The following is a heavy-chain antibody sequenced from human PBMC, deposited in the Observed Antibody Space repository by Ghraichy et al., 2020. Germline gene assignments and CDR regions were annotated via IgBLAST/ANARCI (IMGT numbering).Heavy chain of an antibody. J-gene: IGHJ3*02. CDR3: ARLGDGRDDAFDI. D-gene: IGHD3-16*01. Sequence: IGRIIPILGIANYAQKFQGRVTITADKSTSTAYMELSSLRSEDTAVYYCARLGDGRDDAFDIWGQGTLIT. CDR2: IIPILGIA. V-gene: IGHV1-69*02.